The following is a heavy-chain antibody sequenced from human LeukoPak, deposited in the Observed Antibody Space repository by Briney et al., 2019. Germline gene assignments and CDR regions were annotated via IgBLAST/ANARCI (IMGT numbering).Heavy chain of an antibody. Sequence: GASVKVSCKASGYTFTSYGISWVRQAPGQGLDWMGWITAYNGNTNYAQKLQGRVTMTTDTSTSTAYMELRSLRSDDTAVYYCARDQYSGRYYTYYYYYMDVWGKGTTVTVSS. CDR3: ARDQYSGRYYTYYYYYMDV. J-gene: IGHJ6*03. CDR1: GYTFTSYG. D-gene: IGHD1-26*01. V-gene: IGHV1-18*01. CDR2: ITAYNGNT.